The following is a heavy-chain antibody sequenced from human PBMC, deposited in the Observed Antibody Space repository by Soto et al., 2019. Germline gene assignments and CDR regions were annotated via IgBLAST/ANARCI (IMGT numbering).Heavy chain of an antibody. V-gene: IGHV4-59*01. CDR2: VFYGGT. D-gene: IGHD4-4*01. J-gene: IGHJ4*02. CDR1: GRSMSSNY. Sequence: PSETLSLTCSVSGRSMSSNYWSWIRQSPDKGLEWLGYVFYGGTDYNPSLEGRVSMSVETSKSQFSLKMTSVTADDTAVYYCASYRGALHFDSWGQGILVIVYS. CDR3: ASYRGALHFDS.